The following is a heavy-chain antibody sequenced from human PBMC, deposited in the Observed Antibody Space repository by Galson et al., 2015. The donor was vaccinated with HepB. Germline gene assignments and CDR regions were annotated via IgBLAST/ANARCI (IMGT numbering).Heavy chain of an antibody. CDR3: ARDMDGYNSGRGNDAFDI. V-gene: IGHV3-7*03. CDR2: IKQDGSEK. J-gene: IGHJ3*02. Sequence: SLRLSCAASGFTFSSYWMSWVRQAPGKGLEWVANIKQDGSEKYYVDSVKGRFTISRDNAKNSLYLQMNSLRAEDTAVYYCARDMDGYNSGRGNDAFDIWGQGTMVTVSS. D-gene: IGHD5-24*01. CDR1: GFTFSSYW.